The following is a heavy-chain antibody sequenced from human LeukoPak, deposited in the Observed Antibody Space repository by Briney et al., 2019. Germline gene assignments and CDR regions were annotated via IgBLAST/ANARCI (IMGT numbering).Heavy chain of an antibody. V-gene: IGHV1-58*02. CDR1: GFTFTSSA. CDR2: IVVGSGNT. CDR3: AADECGYVYYYGMDV. Sequence: SVKVSCKASGFTFTSSAMQWVRQARGQRLEWIGWIVVGSGNTNYAQKFQERVTITRDMSTSTAYMELSSLRSEDTAVYYCAADECGYVYYYGMDVWGQGTTVTVSS. J-gene: IGHJ6*02. D-gene: IGHD5-12*01.